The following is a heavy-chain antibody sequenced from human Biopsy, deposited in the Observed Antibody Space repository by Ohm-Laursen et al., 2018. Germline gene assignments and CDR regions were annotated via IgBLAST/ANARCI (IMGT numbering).Heavy chain of an antibody. J-gene: IGHJ3*01. Sequence: AASVKVSCKTSGYTFSRYDINWVRQAPGQGLEWMGWMNPHSGNTDSAQKFQGRVTMTSNTSISTAYMELSSLGSDDTAVYYCVGGQRGPPIGVTVPGDAFDLWGPGTMVTVSP. CDR3: VGGQRGPPIGVTVPGDAFDL. V-gene: IGHV1-8*01. CDR2: MNPHSGNT. CDR1: GYTFSRYD. D-gene: IGHD2/OR15-2a*01.